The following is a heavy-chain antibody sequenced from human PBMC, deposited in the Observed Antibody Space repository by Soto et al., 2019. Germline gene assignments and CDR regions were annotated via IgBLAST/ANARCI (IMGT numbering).Heavy chain of an antibody. Sequence: GGSLRLSCAASGFTFRSYWMHWVRQAPGKGLVWVSRINSDGSSTSYADSVKGRFTISRDNAKNTLYLQMNSLRAEDTAVYYCARASGDILTGYYYYYGMDVWGQATTV. CDR2: INSDGSST. D-gene: IGHD3-9*01. J-gene: IGHJ6*02. V-gene: IGHV3-74*01. CDR1: GFTFRSYW. CDR3: ARASGDILTGYYYYYGMDV.